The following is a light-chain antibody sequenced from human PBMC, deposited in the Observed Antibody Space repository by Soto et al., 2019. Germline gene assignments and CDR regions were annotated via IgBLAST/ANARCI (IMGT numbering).Light chain of an antibody. J-gene: IGLJ3*02. CDR2: EVS. CDR3: SSYQITTPGV. V-gene: IGLV2-14*01. CDR1: SSDVGGYKY. Sequence: QSALTQPASVSGSPGQSITISCTGTSSDVGGYKYVSWYQQYPGKAPKLIIYEVSNRPSGVSNRFSGSKSGNTASLTISGLQAEDEADYYCSSYQITTPGVFSGGTKLTVL.